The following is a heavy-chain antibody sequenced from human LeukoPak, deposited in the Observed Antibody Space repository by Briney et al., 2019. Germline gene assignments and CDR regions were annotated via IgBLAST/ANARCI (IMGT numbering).Heavy chain of an antibody. D-gene: IGHD3-10*01. CDR2: IYPGDSDT. CDR1: GYSFTNNW. CDR3: ARRSDNWFDP. V-gene: IGHV5-51*01. J-gene: IGHJ5*02. Sequence: GESLKISFKASGYSFTNNWIGWVRQMPGKGLEWMGIIYPGDSDTRYSPPFKGQVTISADKSITTAYLQWGSLKASDTAMYYCARRSDNWFDPWSQGTLVTVSS.